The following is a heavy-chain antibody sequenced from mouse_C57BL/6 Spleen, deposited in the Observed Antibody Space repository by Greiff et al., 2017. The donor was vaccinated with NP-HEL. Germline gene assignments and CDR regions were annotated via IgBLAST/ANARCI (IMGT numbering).Heavy chain of an antibody. CDR1: GYTFTSYG. D-gene: IGHD2-4*01. Sequence: QVHVKQSGAELARPGASVKLSCKASGYTFTSYGISWVKQRTGQGLEWIGEIYPRSGNTYYNEKFKGKATLTADKSSSTAYMELRSLTSEDSAVYFCARRGDDYDPSYYFDYWGQGTTLTVSS. V-gene: IGHV1-81*01. CDR2: IYPRSGNT. CDR3: ARRGDDYDPSYYFDY. J-gene: IGHJ2*01.